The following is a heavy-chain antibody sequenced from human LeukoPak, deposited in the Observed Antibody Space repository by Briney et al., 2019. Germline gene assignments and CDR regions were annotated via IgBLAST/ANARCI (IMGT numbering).Heavy chain of an antibody. V-gene: IGHV4-59*01. CDR1: GGSISSYY. Sequence: RPSETLSLTCTVSGGSISSYYWSWIRQPPGKGLEWIGYIYYGGSTNYNPSLKSRVTISVDTSKNQFSLKLSSVTAADTAVYYCAIARGDYVGIYFDYWGQGTLVTVSS. CDR3: AIARGDYVGIYFDY. D-gene: IGHD4-17*01. J-gene: IGHJ4*02. CDR2: IYYGGST.